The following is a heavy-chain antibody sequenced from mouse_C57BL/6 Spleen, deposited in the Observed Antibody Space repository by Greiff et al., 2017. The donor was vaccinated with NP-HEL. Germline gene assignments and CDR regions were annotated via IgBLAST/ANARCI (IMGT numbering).Heavy chain of an antibody. CDR3: ARNSHWDVWYFDV. CDR2: IWSGGST. Sequence: QVQLKESGPGLVQPSQSLSITCTVSGFSLTSYGVHWVRQSPGKGLEWLGVIWSGGSTDYNAAFISRLSISKDNSKSQVFFKMNSLQADDTAIYYCARNSHWDVWYFDVWGTGTTVTVSS. J-gene: IGHJ1*03. D-gene: IGHD4-1*01. CDR1: GFSLTSYG. V-gene: IGHV2-2*01.